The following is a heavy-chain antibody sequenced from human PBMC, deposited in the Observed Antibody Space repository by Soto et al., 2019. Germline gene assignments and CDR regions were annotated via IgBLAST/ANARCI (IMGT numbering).Heavy chain of an antibody. V-gene: IGHV1-69*12. CDR3: AVPVLNSYYGMDV. Sequence: QVQLVQSGAEVKKPGSSVKVSCKASGGTFSSYAISWVRQAPGQGLEWMGGIIPIFGTADYAQKFQGRVTITGDESTSKAYRELSSRRSEDTAVYYCAVPVLNSYYGMDVWGQGTTVTVSS. CDR1: GGTFSSYA. J-gene: IGHJ6*02. CDR2: IIPIFGTA. D-gene: IGHD2-8*01.